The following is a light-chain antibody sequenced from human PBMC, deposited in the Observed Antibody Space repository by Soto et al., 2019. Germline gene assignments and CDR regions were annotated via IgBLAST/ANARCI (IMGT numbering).Light chain of an antibody. CDR1: QILSRSH. J-gene: IGKJ1*01. V-gene: IGKV3-20*01. CDR3: HQYGSSPWT. CDR2: GAS. Sequence: EIVLTQSPGTLSLSPGERATLSCRASQILSRSHLAWYQHKPGQAPRVLIYGASNRATGIPDRFSGSASGTDFTLTISRLEPEDFVVYYCHQYGSSPWTFGQGTKVEIK.